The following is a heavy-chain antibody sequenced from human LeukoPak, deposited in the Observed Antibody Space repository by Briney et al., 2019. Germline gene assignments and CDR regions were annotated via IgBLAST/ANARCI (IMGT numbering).Heavy chain of an antibody. CDR1: GYTFTGYY. D-gene: IGHD2-15*01. CDR2: INPNSGGT. Sequence: GASVKVSCKASGYTFTGYYMHWVRQAPGQGLEWMGWINPNSGGTNYAQKFQGRVTMTRDTSISTAYMELSRLRSDDTAVYYCARGCSGGRSPNPCAEYFQHWGQGTLVTVSS. V-gene: IGHV1-2*02. J-gene: IGHJ1*01. CDR3: ARGCSGGRSPNPCAEYFQH.